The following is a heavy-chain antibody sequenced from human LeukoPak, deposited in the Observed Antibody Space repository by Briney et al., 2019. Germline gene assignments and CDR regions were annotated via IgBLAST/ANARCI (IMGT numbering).Heavy chain of an antibody. J-gene: IGHJ4*02. CDR1: GFTFSSYW. V-gene: IGHV3-7*01. Sequence: GGSLRLSCAASGFTFSSYWMSWVRQAPGKGLEWVANIKQDGSEEYYVDSVKGRFTISRDNAKNSLYLQMNSLRAEDTAVYYCARGTRYYYDSSGYYSNWGQGTLVTVSS. CDR3: ARGTRYYYDSSGYYSN. D-gene: IGHD3-22*01. CDR2: IKQDGSEE.